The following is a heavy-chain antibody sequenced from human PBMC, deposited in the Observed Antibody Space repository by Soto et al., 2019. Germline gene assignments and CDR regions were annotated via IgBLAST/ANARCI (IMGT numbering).Heavy chain of an antibody. CDR1: GGTFSSYA. CDR3: ARDTFAQGFDP. D-gene: IGHD3-16*01. V-gene: IGHV1-69*06. CDR2: IIPIFGTA. J-gene: IGHJ5*02. Sequence: SVKVSCKASGGTFSSYAISWVRQAPGQGLEWMGGIIPIFGTANYAQKFQGRVTITADKSTSTAYMELSSLRSEDTAVYYRARDTFAQGFDPWGQGTLVTVSS.